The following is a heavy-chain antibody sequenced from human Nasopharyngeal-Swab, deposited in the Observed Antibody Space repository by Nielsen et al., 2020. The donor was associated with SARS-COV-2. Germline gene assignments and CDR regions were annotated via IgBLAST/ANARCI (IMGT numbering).Heavy chain of an antibody. CDR2: INHSGNS. D-gene: IGHD4-17*01. CDR3: ARGYGDYDY. V-gene: IGHV4-34*01. J-gene: IGHJ4*02. Sequence: WIRQPPGKGLEWIGEINHSGNSNYNPSLKSRVTISVDTSKNQFSLKLSSVTAADTAVYYCARGYGDYDYWGQGTLVTVSS.